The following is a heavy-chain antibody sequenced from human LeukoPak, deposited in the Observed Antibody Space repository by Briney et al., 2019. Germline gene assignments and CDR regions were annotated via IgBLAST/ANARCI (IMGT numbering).Heavy chain of an antibody. V-gene: IGHV3-23*01. Sequence: GGSLRLSCAASGFTFSSYTMNWVRQALGQGLEXXXXXXDPHSGSETHYADSVKGRFTISRDDSQNTLYLQMNSLKTEDTAVYYCITPPVRGTAMGFVAYWGQGTLATVSS. J-gene: IGHJ4*02. CDR3: ITPPVRGTAMGFVAY. D-gene: IGHD5-18*01. CDR1: GFTFSSYT. CDR2: XXDPHSGSET.